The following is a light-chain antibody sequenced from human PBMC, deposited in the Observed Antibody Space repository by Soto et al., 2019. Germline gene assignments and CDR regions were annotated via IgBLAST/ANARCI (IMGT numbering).Light chain of an antibody. CDR1: SGDIGSYNR. J-gene: IGLJ1*01. V-gene: IGLV2-14*01. Sequence: QSALTQPGSVSESPGQPLTISCTGTSGDIGSYNRVSWYQQHPGKAPKLIIYEVTDRPSGVSNRFSGSKSGNTASLTISGLQDEDEAEYYCSSYTNINTRASVFGTGTKV. CDR2: EVT. CDR3: SSYTNINTRASV.